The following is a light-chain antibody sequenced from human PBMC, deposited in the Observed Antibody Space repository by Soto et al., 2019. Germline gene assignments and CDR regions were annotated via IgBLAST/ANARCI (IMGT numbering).Light chain of an antibody. J-gene: IGKJ2*03. V-gene: IGKV4-1*01. CDR2: WAS. Sequence: DIVMTQSPDSLAVSLGERATIDCKSSQSVLYSSNNKNYLAWYQQKPGQPPKLLIYWASIRESGVPDRFSGSGSGTDFTLTISSLQAEDVAVYYCQQYYSTPGYGFGQGTKLEIK. CDR3: QQYYSTPGYG. CDR1: QSVLYSSNNKNY.